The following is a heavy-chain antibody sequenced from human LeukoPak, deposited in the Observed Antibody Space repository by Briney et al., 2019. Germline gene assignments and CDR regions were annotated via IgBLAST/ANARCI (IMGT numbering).Heavy chain of an antibody. Sequence: ASVKVSCKASGYTFTGYYMHWVRQAPGQGLEWMGWINPNSGGTNYAQKFQGRVTMTRDTSISTAYMELSRLRSDDTAVYYCARAPEMATISAWFDPWGQGTLVTVSS. CDR1: GYTFTGYY. D-gene: IGHD5-24*01. V-gene: IGHV1-2*02. CDR2: INPNSGGT. J-gene: IGHJ5*02. CDR3: ARAPEMATISAWFDP.